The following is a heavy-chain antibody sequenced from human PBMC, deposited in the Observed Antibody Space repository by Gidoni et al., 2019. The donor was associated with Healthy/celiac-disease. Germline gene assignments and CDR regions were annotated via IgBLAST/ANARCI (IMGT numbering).Heavy chain of an antibody. Sequence: QVQLVQSGAEVKKPGASVKVSCKASGYTFTSYDINWARQATGQGLEWMGWMNPNSGNTGYAQKFQGRVTMTRNTSISTAYMELSSLRSEDTAVYYCAWSYNQWLVPDYWGQGTLVTVSS. CDR3: AWSYNQWLVPDY. V-gene: IGHV1-8*01. J-gene: IGHJ4*02. D-gene: IGHD6-19*01. CDR1: GYTFTSYD. CDR2: MNPNSGNT.